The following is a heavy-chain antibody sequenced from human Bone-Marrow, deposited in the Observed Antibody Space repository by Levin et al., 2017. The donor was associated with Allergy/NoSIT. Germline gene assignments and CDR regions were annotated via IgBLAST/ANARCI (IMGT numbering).Heavy chain of an antibody. CDR2: IYYSGST. CDR3: ARAQWLSPWFDP. Sequence: SETLSLTCTVSGGSISSYYWSWIRQPPGKGLEWIGYIYYSGSTNYNPSLKSRVTISVDTSKNQFSLKLSSVTAADTAVYYCARAQWLSPWFDPWGQGTLVTVSS. V-gene: IGHV4-59*01. J-gene: IGHJ5*02. CDR1: GGSISSYY. D-gene: IGHD6-19*01.